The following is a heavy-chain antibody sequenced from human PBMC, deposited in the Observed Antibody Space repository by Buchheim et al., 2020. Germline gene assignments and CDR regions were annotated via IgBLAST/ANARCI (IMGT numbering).Heavy chain of an antibody. CDR3: AKDPYGTAHYYYYGMDV. CDR1: GFTFSSYA. D-gene: IGHD3-10*01. Sequence: EVQLLESGGGLVQPGGSLRLSCAASGFTFSSYAMRWVRQAPGKGLEWVSAISGSGGGTYYADSVKGRFTISRDNSKHTLYLQINSLGGEDTAVYYCAKDPYGTAHYYYYGMDVWGQGTT. V-gene: IGHV3-23*01. J-gene: IGHJ6*02. CDR2: ISGSGGGT.